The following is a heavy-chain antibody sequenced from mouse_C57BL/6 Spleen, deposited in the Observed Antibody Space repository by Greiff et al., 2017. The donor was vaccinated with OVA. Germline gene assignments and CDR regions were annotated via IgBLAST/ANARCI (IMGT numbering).Heavy chain of an antibody. D-gene: IGHD2-4*01. Sequence: QVQLQQPGAELVKPGASVKLSCKASGYTFTSYWMHWVKQRPGQGLEWIGMIHPNSGSTNYNEKFKSKATLTVDKSSSTAYMRLSSLTSEDSAVYYCAREHYDDAMDYWGQGTSVTVSS. CDR3: AREHYDDAMDY. CDR2: IHPNSGST. V-gene: IGHV1-64*01. CDR1: GYTFTSYW. J-gene: IGHJ4*01.